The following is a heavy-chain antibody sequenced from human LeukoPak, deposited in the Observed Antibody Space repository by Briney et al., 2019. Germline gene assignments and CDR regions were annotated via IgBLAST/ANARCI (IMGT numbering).Heavy chain of an antibody. J-gene: IGHJ6*02. CDR2: ISYDGSNK. CDR1: GFTFSSYA. CDR3: AREIESMDV. Sequence: GGSLRLSCAASGFTFSSYAMHRVRQAPGKGLEWVAVISYDGSNKYYADSVKGRFTISRDNSKNTLYLQMNSLRAEDTAVYYCAREIESMDVWGQETTVTVSS. V-gene: IGHV3-30-3*01.